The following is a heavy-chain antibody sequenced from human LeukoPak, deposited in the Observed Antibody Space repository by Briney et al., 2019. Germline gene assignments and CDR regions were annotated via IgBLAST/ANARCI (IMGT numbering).Heavy chain of an antibody. V-gene: IGHV3-23*01. CDR3: AKGYDP. D-gene: IGHD3-16*01. Sequence: GRSLRLPCVASGFTFSNYGMHWVRQAPGKGLEWVSAISGSGGSTYYADSVKGRFTISRDNSKNTLYLQMNSLRAEDTAVYYCAKGYDPRGQGTLVTVSS. J-gene: IGHJ5*02. CDR1: GFTFSNYG. CDR2: ISGSGGST.